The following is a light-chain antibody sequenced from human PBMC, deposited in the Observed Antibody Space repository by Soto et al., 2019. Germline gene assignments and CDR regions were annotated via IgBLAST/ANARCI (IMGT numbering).Light chain of an antibody. J-gene: IGKJ1*01. Sequence: IEVTQSPSSLAASVGERVTITCRASQTISTYVNWYRQKSGAAPELLIYDASTLQSGVPSRFRGGGSVTDFTLTISSLQLDDFATYYCQQSYNTPQTFGQGTKVEIK. CDR2: DAS. CDR1: QTISTY. V-gene: IGKV1-39*01. CDR3: QQSYNTPQT.